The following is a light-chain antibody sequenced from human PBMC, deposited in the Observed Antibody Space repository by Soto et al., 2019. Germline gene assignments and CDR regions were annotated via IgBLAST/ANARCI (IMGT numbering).Light chain of an antibody. CDR1: TGAVTSGYY. Sequence: QAVVTQEPSLTMSPGGTVTLTCASSTGAVTSGYYPNWFQQKPGQAPRALIYSTNNKYSWTPARFSGSLLGGKAALTLSGVQPEDEAEYYCLLYYGGVHSVVFGGGTKVTVL. CDR3: LLYYGGVHSVV. CDR2: STN. J-gene: IGLJ2*01. V-gene: IGLV7-43*01.